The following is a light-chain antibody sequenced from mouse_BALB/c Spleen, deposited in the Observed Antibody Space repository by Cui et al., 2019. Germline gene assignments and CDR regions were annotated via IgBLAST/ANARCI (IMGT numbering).Light chain of an antibody. J-gene: IGKJ1*01. CDR3: QQYSGYPRT. CDR1: SSVSSSY. V-gene: IGKV4-78*01. Sequence: QIVLTQSAAIMSASPGEKVTMTCSARSSVSSSYLYWYQQKPGSSPKLWIYNTSNLASGVPARFSGSGSGTSYSLTISSMEAEDAATFYCQQYSGYPRTFGGGTKLEIK. CDR2: NTS.